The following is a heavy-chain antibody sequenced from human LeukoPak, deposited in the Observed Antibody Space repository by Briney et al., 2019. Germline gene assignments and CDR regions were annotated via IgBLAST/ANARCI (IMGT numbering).Heavy chain of an antibody. D-gene: IGHD6-19*01. CDR2: ISGSGGST. V-gene: IGHV3-23*01. CDR1: GFTFSSYA. CDR3: AKDPNSSGWYYFDY. J-gene: IGHJ4*02. Sequence: QPGGSLRLSCAASGFTFSSYAMSWVRQAPGKGLEWVSAISGSGGSTYYADSVKGRFTISRDNSKNTLYLQMSSLRAEDTAVYYCAKDPNSSGWYYFDYWGQGTLVTVSS.